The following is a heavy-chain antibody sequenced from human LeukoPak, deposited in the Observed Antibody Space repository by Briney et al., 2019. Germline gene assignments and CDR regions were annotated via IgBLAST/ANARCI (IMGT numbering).Heavy chain of an antibody. CDR1: GYTFTGYY. J-gene: IGHJ4*02. D-gene: IGHD3-22*01. Sequence: AASVKVSCKAYGYTFTGYYMHWVRQAPGRGLEGMGWINPNSGGTNYAQKFQGRLTMTRDTSISTAYMELSRLRSDDTAVYYCARNHYDSSTFDYWGQGTLVTVSS. CDR3: ARNHYDSSTFDY. V-gene: IGHV1-2*02. CDR2: INPNSGGT.